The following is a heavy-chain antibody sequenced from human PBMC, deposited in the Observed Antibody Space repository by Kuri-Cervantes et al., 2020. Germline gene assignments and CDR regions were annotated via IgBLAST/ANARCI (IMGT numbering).Heavy chain of an antibody. CDR1: GGSISSSNYF. J-gene: IGHJ5*02. D-gene: IGHD6-13*01. CDR2: IYYSGTT. Sequence: SETLSLTCTVSGGSISSSNYFWGWIRQPPGKGLEWIGSIYYSGTTYYKPSLRSRVTISVDTSKNQFSLNLSSVTAADTAVYYCARGRIAAAGTRWFDPWGQGTLVTVSS. V-gene: IGHV4-39*07. CDR3: ARGRIAAAGTRWFDP.